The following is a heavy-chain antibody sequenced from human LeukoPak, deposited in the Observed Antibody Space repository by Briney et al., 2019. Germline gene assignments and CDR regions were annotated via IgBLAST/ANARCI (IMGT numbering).Heavy chain of an antibody. Sequence: GGSLRLSCAASGLTFTNAWLTWVRQAPGKGLEWVANIKQDGSEIYYVDSVKGRFTISRDNTKNSLYLQMNSLRAEDAALYYCAAGDAMDYWGQGTLVSVSS. CDR3: AAGDAMDY. J-gene: IGHJ4*02. CDR1: GLTFTNAW. CDR2: IKQDGSEI. V-gene: IGHV3-7*01.